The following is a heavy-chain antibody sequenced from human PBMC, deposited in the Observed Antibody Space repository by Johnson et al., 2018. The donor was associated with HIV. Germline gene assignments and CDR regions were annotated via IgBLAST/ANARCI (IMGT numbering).Heavy chain of an antibody. CDR1: GFTFSNYW. V-gene: IGHV3-74*01. Sequence: VQLVESGGDLVEPGESLRLSCVTSGFTFSNYWMHWVRQGPGKGLVWVSRINSDGTGTSYADSVKGRFTVSRDNAKNTLYLQMNSLRAEDTAVYYCAREGRLGSYLGGVAFDIWGQGTMVTVSS. CDR3: AREGRLGSYLGGVAFDI. J-gene: IGHJ3*02. CDR2: INSDGTGT. D-gene: IGHD1-26*01.